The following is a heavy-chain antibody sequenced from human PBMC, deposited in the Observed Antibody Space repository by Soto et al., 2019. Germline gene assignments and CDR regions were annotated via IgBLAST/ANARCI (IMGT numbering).Heavy chain of an antibody. D-gene: IGHD1-1*01. J-gene: IGHJ4*02. V-gene: IGHV3-30-3*01. Sequence: GGSLRLSCAASGFTFSSYAMHWVRQAPGKGLEWVAVISYDGSNKYYADSVKGRFTISRDNSKNRLYLQMNSLRAEDTAVYYCARTWNYLDYWGQGTLVTVSS. CDR2: ISYDGSNK. CDR3: ARTWNYLDY. CDR1: GFTFSSYA.